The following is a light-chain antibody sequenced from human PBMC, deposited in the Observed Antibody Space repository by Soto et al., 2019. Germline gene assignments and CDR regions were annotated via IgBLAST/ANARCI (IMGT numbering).Light chain of an antibody. CDR2: DVS. CDR1: SSDVGGYHY. J-gene: IGLJ1*01. Sequence: QSALTQPASVSGSPGQSITISCTGSSSDVGGYHYVSWYQQHPGKAPKVMIYDVSKRPSGVPDRFSGSKSGNTASLTVSALQAEDEADYYCSSYTDRNNLVFGTGTKLTVL. CDR3: SSYTDRNNLV. V-gene: IGLV2-8*01.